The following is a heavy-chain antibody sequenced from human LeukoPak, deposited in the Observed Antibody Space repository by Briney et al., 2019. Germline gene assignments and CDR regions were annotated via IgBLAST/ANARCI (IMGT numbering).Heavy chain of an antibody. CDR3: AKDEMGATYFDY. J-gene: IGHJ4*02. V-gene: IGHV3-23*01. Sequence: GGSLRLSCEASGFTFSSYAMSWVRQAPGKGLEWVSAISGSGGSTYYADSVKGRFTISRDNSKNTLYLQMNSLRAEDTAVYYCAKDEMGATYFDYWGQGTLVTVSS. CDR1: GFTFSSYA. D-gene: IGHD1-26*01. CDR2: ISGSGGST.